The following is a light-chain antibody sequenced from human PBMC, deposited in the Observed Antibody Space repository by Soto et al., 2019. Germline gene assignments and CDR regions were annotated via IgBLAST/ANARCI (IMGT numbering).Light chain of an antibody. CDR3: QQYNNWPPDRT. J-gene: IGKJ1*01. CDR2: GAS. Sequence: EILMTQSPATLSVSPGERATLSCRASQSVGSNLAWYQPKPGQAPRLLLYGASPRATGIPARFSGSGSGTEFTLTISSLQSEDFAIYFCQQYNNWPPDRTFGQGTKVEIK. CDR1: QSVGSN. V-gene: IGKV3-15*01.